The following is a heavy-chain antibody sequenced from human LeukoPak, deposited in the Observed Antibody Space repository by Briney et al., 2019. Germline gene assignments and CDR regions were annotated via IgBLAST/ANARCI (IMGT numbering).Heavy chain of an antibody. J-gene: IGHJ4*02. CDR3: ARGALGLIPFDY. D-gene: IGHD2-21*01. CDR1: GYTFTSYD. CDR2: MNPNSGNT. Sequence: ASVKVSCKASGYTFTSYDINLVRQATGQGLEWMGWMNPNSGNTGYAQKFQGRVTMTRNTSISTAYMELSSLRSEDTAVYYCARGALGLIPFDYWGQGTLVTVSS. V-gene: IGHV1-8*01.